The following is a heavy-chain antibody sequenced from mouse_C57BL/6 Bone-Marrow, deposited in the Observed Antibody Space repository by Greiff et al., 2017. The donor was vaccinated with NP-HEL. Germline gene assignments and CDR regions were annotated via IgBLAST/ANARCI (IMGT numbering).Heavy chain of an antibody. J-gene: IGHJ1*03. CDR1: GFSLTSYG. D-gene: IGHD4-1*01. Sequence: VKLMESGPGLVQPSQSLSITCTVSGFSLTSYGVHWVRQSPGKGLEWLGVIWRGGSTDYNAAFMSRLSITEDNSKSQVFFKMNSLQADDTAIYYCASSNWERYFDVWGTGTTVTVSS. CDR2: IWRGGST. V-gene: IGHV2-5*01. CDR3: ASSNWERYFDV.